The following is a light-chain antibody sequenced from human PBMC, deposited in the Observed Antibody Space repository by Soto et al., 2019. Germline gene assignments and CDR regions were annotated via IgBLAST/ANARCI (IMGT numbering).Light chain of an antibody. CDR3: QQYNSYS. V-gene: IGKV1-5*01. CDR2: DIS. Sequence: DVQMTRSPATLSASVGDRVTITCRASQSISDWLAWYQQKPGKDPKLLIYDISNLEIGGPSRFSGSGSGTEFTLTISGLQPDDFATYLCQQYNSYSFGQGTKVDIK. CDR1: QSISDW. J-gene: IGKJ1*01.